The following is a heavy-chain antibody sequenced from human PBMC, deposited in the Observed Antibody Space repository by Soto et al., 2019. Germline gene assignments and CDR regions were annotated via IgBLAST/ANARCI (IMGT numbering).Heavy chain of an antibody. V-gene: IGHV4-34*01. D-gene: IGHD3-10*01. J-gene: IGHJ4*02. Sequence: SETLSLTCAVYGGSFSGYYWSWIRQPPGKGLEWIGEINHSGSTNYNPSLKSRVTISVDTSKNQFSLKLSSVTAADTAVYYCARDYGSGSPIDYWGQGTLVTVSS. CDR2: INHSGST. CDR1: GGSFSGYY. CDR3: ARDYGSGSPIDY.